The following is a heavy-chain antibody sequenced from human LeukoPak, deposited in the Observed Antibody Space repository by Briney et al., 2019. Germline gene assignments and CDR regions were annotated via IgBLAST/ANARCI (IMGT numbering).Heavy chain of an antibody. CDR2: IYSDNT. CDR1: GFTVSSNS. V-gene: IGHV3-66*03. CDR3: AKDLMRDRWFGES. Sequence: GGSLRLSCTVSGFTVSSNSMSWVRQAPGKGLEWVSFIYSDNTHYSDSVKGRFTISRDNFKSTLYLQMNSLTPEDTAVYYCAKDLMRDRWFGESWGQGTLVTVSS. J-gene: IGHJ5*02. D-gene: IGHD3-10*01.